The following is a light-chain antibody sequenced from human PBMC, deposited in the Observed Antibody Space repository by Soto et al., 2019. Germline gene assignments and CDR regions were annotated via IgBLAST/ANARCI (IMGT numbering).Light chain of an antibody. CDR3: QQRNVWPPVT. J-gene: IGKJ5*01. V-gene: IGKV3-11*01. Sequence: EIVLTQSPATLSLSPGERATLSCRASPSVTNFLAWYQQKPGQAPRLLIYGAFNRATGIPARFSGSGSGTDFTLTISSLEPEDYEAYYCQQRNVWPPVTFGQGTRLEIK. CDR1: PSVTNF. CDR2: GAF.